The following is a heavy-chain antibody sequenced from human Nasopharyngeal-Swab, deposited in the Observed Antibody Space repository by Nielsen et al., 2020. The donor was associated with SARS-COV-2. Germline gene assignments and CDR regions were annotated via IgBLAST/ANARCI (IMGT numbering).Heavy chain of an antibody. CDR3: ARADILTGYYDYYYGMDV. V-gene: IGHV3-48*04. CDR2: ISSSGTSI. D-gene: IGHD3-9*01. J-gene: IGHJ6*02. Sequence: GGSLRLSCAASGFTFSSYSMNWVRQAPGKGLEWVSYISSSGTSIDYADSVKGRFTISRDNAKNSLYLQMNSLRAEDTAVYYCARADILTGYYDYYYGMDVWGQGTTVTVSS. CDR1: GFTFSSYS.